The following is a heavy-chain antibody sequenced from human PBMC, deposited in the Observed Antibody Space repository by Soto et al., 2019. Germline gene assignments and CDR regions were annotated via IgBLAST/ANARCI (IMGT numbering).Heavy chain of an antibody. J-gene: IGHJ6*02. V-gene: IGHV1-3*05. Sequence: QVQLVQSGAEEKKPGASVKVSCKASGYTFSSYAMHWVRQAPGQRLEWMGWINAGNGNRKYSQKFQGRVTITTDTSASTAYMEVSSLRSEAMGVYYWARDGGPMDVWGQGTTGTVSS. CDR3: ARDGGPMDV. D-gene: IGHD3-16*01. CDR2: INAGNGNR. CDR1: GYTFSSYA.